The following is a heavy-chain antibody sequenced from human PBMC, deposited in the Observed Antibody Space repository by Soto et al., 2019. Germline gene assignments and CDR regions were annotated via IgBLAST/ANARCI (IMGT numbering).Heavy chain of an antibody. Sequence: EVQLLESGGGLVQPGGSLRLSCAASGFTFSSYAMRWVRQAPGKGLEWVSAISGSGGSTYYADSVKGRFTISRDNSKNTLYLQMNSLRAEDTAVYYCAKDGFYEILTGYTPGGAFDIWGQGTMVTVSS. CDR1: GFTFSSYA. J-gene: IGHJ3*02. CDR2: ISGSGGST. CDR3: AKDGFYEILTGYTPGGAFDI. D-gene: IGHD3-9*01. V-gene: IGHV3-23*01.